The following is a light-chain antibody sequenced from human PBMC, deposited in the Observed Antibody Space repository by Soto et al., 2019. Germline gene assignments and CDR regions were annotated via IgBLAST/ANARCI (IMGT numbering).Light chain of an antibody. J-gene: IGLJ3*02. Sequence: QSALTQPPSASVSPGQSVTFSCTGTSSDVGGYNFVSWYQQHPGKAPRLLIYQVRKRPSGVPDRFSGSKSGNTASLTISGVQAEDEAYYHCSSHTGNYNVVFGGGTKLTVL. CDR3: SSHTGNYNVV. V-gene: IGLV2-8*01. CDR2: QVR. CDR1: SSDVGGYNF.